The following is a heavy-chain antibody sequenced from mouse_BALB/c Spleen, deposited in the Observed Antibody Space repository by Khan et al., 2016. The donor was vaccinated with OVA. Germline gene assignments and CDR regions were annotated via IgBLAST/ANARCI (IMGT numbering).Heavy chain of an antibody. CDR3: ARLYAMDY. J-gene: IGHJ4*01. CDR2: ISSGGSYT. V-gene: IGHV5-6*01. Sequence: EVELVESGGDLVKPGGSLKLSCAASGFTFSSYGMSWVRQTPDKRLEWVATISSGGSYTYYPDSVKGRFTISRDNAKNTLYLQMSSLKSEDTAMYYCARLYAMDYWGQEPQSPSPQ. CDR1: GFTFSSYG.